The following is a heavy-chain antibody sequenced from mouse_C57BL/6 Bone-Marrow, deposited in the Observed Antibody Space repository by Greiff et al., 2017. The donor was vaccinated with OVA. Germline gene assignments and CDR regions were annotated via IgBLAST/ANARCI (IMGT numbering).Heavy chain of an antibody. CDR1: GYTFTSYW. Sequence: VQLQQPGTELVKPGASVKLSCKASGYTFTSYWMHWVKQRPGQGLEWIGNINPSNGGTNYNEKFKSKATLTVDKSSSTAYMQLSSLTSEDSAVSYFAIIDSSTFHGYFDVWGTGTTVTVSS. J-gene: IGHJ1*03. CDR2: INPSNGGT. CDR3: AIIDSSTFHGYFDV. D-gene: IGHD5-1*01. V-gene: IGHV1-53*01.